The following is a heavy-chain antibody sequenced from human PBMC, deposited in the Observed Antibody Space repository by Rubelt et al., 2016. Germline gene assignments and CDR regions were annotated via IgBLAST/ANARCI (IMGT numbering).Heavy chain of an antibody. CDR2: IIPIFGTA. CDR3: ARGDATVPRSYWYFDL. V-gene: IGHV1-69*01. D-gene: IGHD4-17*01. CDR1: GGTFSSYA. J-gene: IGHJ2*01. Sequence: QVQLVQSGAEVKKPGSSVKVSCKASGGTFSSYAISWVRQAPGQGLEWRGGIIPIFGTANYAQKFQGRVTITADESTSTASMELSSLRSEDTAVYYWARGDATVPRSYWYFDLWGRGTLVTVSA.